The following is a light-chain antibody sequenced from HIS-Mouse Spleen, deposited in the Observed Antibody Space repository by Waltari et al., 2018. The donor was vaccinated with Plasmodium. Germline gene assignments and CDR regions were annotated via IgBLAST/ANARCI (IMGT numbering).Light chain of an antibody. CDR3: CSYAGSSTVV. J-gene: IGLJ2*01. V-gene: IGLV2-23*01. CDR1: SSDVGRYNL. Sequence: QSALTQPASVSGSPRQSITIYCTGTSSDVGRYNLLSWYQQHPGKAPKLMIYEGSKRPSGVSNRFSGSKSGNTASLTISGLQAEDEADYYCCSYAGSSTVVFGGGTKLTVL. CDR2: EGS.